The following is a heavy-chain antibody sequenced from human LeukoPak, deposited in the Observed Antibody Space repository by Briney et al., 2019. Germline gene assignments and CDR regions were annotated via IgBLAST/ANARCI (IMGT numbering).Heavy chain of an antibody. CDR2: IYHSGST. D-gene: IGHD5-18*01. J-gene: IGHJ3*02. CDR3: ARSPSIQLWLGAFDI. V-gene: IGHV4-38-2*01. CDR1: GYSISSGYY. Sequence: SETLSLTCAVSGYSISSGYYCGWIRQPPGKGLEWIGSIYHSGSTYYNPSLKSRVTISVDTSKNQFYLKLSSVTAADTAVYYCARSPSIQLWLGAFDIWGQGTMVTVSS.